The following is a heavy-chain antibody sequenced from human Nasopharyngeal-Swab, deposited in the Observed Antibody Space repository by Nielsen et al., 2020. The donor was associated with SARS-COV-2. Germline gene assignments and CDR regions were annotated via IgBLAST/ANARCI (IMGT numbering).Heavy chain of an antibody. Sequence: SETLSLTCTVSGGSISSSSYYWGWIRQPPGKGLEWIGSIYYSGSTYYNPSLKSRVTISVDTSKNQFSLKLSSVTAADTAVYYCAKQDYGGNYYYYMDVWGKGTTVTVSS. D-gene: IGHD4-23*01. CDR2: IYYSGST. J-gene: IGHJ6*03. CDR1: GGSISSSSYY. V-gene: IGHV4-39*01. CDR3: AKQDYGGNYYYYMDV.